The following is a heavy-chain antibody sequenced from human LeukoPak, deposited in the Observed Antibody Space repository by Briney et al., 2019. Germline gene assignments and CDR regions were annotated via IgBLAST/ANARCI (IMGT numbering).Heavy chain of an antibody. CDR1: GFTFDDYA. CDR2: ISWSSSSI. J-gene: IGHJ4*02. Sequence: SLRLSCAASGFTFDDYAMHWVRQAPGKGLEWVSGISWSSSSIGYADSVRGRFTISRDNAKNPLYLQMNSLRAEDTALYYCAKAYSSSWYGSGRFDYWGQGTLVTVSS. CDR3: AKAYSSSWYGSGRFDY. D-gene: IGHD6-13*01. V-gene: IGHV3-9*01.